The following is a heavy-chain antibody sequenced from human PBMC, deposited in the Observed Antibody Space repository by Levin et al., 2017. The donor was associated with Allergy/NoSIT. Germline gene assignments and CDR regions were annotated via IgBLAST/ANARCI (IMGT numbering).Heavy chain of an antibody. D-gene: IGHD6-6*01. J-gene: IGHJ4*02. V-gene: IGHV3-9*01. CDR1: GFTFDDYA. CDR3: AKDMRAARNLGLFDY. Sequence: GGSLRLSCAASGFTFDDYAMHWVRQAPGKGLEWVSGISWNSGSIGYADSVKGRFTISRDNAKNSLYLQMNSLRAEDTALYYCAKDMRAARNLGLFDYWGQGTLVTVSS. CDR2: ISWNSGSI.